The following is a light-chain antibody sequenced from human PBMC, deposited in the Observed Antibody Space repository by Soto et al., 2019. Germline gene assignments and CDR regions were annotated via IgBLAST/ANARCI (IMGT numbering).Light chain of an antibody. CDR3: QQYNSWPQT. CDR1: QGVSTK. Sequence: EIVMTQSPATLSVSPGERATLACRASQGVSTKLAWYQQKPGQGPRLLIYGASTRATGIPGRFSGSGSGTEFTLTISSLQSEDFAVYYCQQYNSWPQTFGQGTKVDIK. V-gene: IGKV3-15*01. CDR2: GAS. J-gene: IGKJ1*01.